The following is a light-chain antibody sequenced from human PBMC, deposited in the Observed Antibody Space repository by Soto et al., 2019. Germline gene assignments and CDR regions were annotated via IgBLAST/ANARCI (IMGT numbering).Light chain of an antibody. CDR3: SSYTGDYTLM. Sequence: QSALTRPASVSGSPGQSITISCTGTSSDVGPYNLVSWYQHHPGKVPQLIIYETTKRPSGVSNRFSGSKSGNTASLTISGLQAEDEAHYHCSSYTGDYTLMFAGGTKVTVL. V-gene: IGLV2-23*01. J-gene: IGLJ3*02. CDR1: SSDVGPYNL. CDR2: ETT.